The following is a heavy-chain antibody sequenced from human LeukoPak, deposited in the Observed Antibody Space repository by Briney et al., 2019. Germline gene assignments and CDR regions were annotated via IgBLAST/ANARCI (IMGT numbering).Heavy chain of an antibody. CDR2: ISGSGGST. J-gene: IGHJ6*03. Sequence: GGSLRLSCAASGFTVSRNYMSWVRQAPGKGLEWVSAISGSGGSTYYADSVKGRFTISRDNSKNTLYLQMNSLRAEDTAVSYCAKVVVVGGNFGYYYYYMDVWGKGTTVTVPS. V-gene: IGHV3-23*01. D-gene: IGHD4-23*01. CDR3: AKVVVVGGNFGYYYYYMDV. CDR1: GFTVSRNY.